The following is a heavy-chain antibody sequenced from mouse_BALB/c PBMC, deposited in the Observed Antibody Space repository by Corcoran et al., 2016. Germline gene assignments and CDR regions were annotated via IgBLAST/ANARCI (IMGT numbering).Heavy chain of an antibody. V-gene: IGHV1S136*01. J-gene: IGHJ2*01. Sequence: EVQLQQSGPELVKPGASVKMSCKASGYTFTSYVMHWVKQKPGQGLEWIGYINPYNDGTKYNEKFKGKATLTSDTSSNTAYLQLSSLTSEDTAVYYCARSGGVVAHFDYWGQGTTLTVSS. CDR1: GYTFTSYV. D-gene: IGHD1-1*01. CDR3: ARSGGVVAHFDY. CDR2: INPYNDGT.